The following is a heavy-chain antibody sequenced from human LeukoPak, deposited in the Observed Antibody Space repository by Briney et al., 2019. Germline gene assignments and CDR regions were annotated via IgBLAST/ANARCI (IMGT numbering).Heavy chain of an antibody. CDR3: TKITGGNY. J-gene: IGHJ4*02. CDR2: ISTSGSIT. D-gene: IGHD1-26*01. Sequence: GGSLRLSCAASGFTFSSYAMSWVRQAPGKGLEWVSAISTSGSITYYADSAKGRFTISRDNLKNTLYVQMNSLRAEDTAVYYCTKITGGNYWGQGTQVTVSS. CDR1: GFTFSSYA. V-gene: IGHV3-23*01.